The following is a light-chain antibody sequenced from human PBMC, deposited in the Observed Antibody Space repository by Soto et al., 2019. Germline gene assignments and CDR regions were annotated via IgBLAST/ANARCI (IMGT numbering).Light chain of an antibody. Sequence: SYELTQPPSVSVSPGQTASITCSGDKLGDKYAYWYQQKPGQSPVLVIYQDSKRPSGIPERFSGSKAGNTAALTISGTQAMDEADYYCQARDSITGYVFGTGTKLTVL. CDR1: KLGDKY. J-gene: IGLJ1*01. CDR3: QARDSITGYV. CDR2: QDS. V-gene: IGLV3-1*01.